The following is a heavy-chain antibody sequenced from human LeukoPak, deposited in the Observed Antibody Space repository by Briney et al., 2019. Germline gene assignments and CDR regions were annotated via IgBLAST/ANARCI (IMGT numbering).Heavy chain of an antibody. Sequence: GGSLRLSCAASGFTFSSYDMHWVRQATGKGLEWVSAIGTAGDTYYPGSVKGRFTISRENAKNSLYLQMNSLRAGDTAVYYCARGGPRGPYYYYGMDVWGQGTTVTVSS. CDR1: GFTFSSYD. J-gene: IGHJ6*02. CDR3: ARGGPRGPYYYYGMDV. D-gene: IGHD3-10*01. V-gene: IGHV3-13*01. CDR2: IGTAGDT.